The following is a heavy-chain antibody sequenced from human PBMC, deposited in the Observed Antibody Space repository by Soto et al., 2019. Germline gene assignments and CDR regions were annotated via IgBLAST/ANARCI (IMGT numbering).Heavy chain of an antibody. J-gene: IGHJ4*02. CDR3: ARGMFVQPRAAPDY. Sequence: AAVKVSRKASGYTFTSYDINLVRQATGQGLEWIGWMNPNGSNTGYAQKFQGRVTMTRTTSISTAYMELSSLRSEDTAVYYCARGMFVQPRAAPDYWGQGTLVTVSS. V-gene: IGHV1-8*01. CDR2: MNPNGSNT. CDR1: GYTFTSYD. D-gene: IGHD3-10*02.